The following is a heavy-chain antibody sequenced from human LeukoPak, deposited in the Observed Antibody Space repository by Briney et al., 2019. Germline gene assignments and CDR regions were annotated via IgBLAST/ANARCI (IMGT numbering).Heavy chain of an antibody. CDR1: GGSISSYY. Sequence: SETLSLTCTVSGGSISSYYWSWIRQPPGKGLDWIGYIYYSGSTNYNPSLKSRVTISVDSSKNQFSLKLSSVTAADTAVYYCASDGGNLYYFDYWGQGTLVTVSS. D-gene: IGHD4-23*01. J-gene: IGHJ4*02. CDR2: IYYSGST. CDR3: ASDGGNLYYFDY. V-gene: IGHV4-59*01.